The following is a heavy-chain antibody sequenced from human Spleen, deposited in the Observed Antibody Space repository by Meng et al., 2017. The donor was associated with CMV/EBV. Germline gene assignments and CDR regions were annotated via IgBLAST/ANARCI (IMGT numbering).Heavy chain of an antibody. Sequence: GESLKISCSASGFTFSSYEMNWVRQAPGKGLEWVSYISSSGYTIYYADSVKGRFTISRDNSKNTLYLQMNSLRAEDTAVYYCAKVLIALPTYYYGMDVWGQGTTVTVSS. CDR2: ISSSGYTI. CDR3: AKVLIALPTYYYGMDV. D-gene: IGHD6-6*01. V-gene: IGHV3-48*03. CDR1: GFTFSSYE. J-gene: IGHJ6*02.